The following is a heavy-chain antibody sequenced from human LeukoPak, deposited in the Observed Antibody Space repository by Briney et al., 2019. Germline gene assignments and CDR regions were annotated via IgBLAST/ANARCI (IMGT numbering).Heavy chain of an antibody. V-gene: IGHV4-59*08. Sequence: SETLSLTCTVSGVPIGTYYWSWIRQPPGKGLEWIGCIYYSGSTKYNPSLKNRVTISVDTSKNQFSLRLSSVTAADTAVYYCARPSSGSSHPEAFDIWGQGTMVTVSS. CDR1: GVPIGTYY. CDR2: IYYSGST. J-gene: IGHJ3*02. CDR3: ARPSSGSSHPEAFDI. D-gene: IGHD1-26*01.